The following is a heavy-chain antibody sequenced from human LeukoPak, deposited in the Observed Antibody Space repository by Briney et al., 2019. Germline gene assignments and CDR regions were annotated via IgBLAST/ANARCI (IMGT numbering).Heavy chain of an antibody. CDR3: ARDTLRFLEDLRYAFDI. V-gene: IGHV3-21*01. CDR1: GFTFSSYS. CDR2: ISSSSSYI. Sequence: GGSLRLSCAASGFTFSSYSMNWVRQAPGKGLEWVSSISSSSSYIYYADSVKGRFTISRDNAKNSLYLQMNSLRAEDTAVYYCARDTLRFLEDLRYAFDIWGQGTMVTVSS. D-gene: IGHD3-3*01. J-gene: IGHJ3*02.